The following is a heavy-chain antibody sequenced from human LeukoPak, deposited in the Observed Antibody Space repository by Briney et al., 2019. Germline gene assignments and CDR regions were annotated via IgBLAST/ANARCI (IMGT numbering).Heavy chain of an antibody. CDR1: GYSISSGYY. Sequence: SETLSLTCTVSGYSISSGYYWGWIRQPPGKGLEWIGSIYHSGSTYYNPSLKSRVTISVDTSKNQFSLKLSSVTAADTAVYYCARVSAYYYMDVWGKGTTVTVSS. V-gene: IGHV4-38-2*02. CDR2: IYHSGST. J-gene: IGHJ6*03. CDR3: ARVSAYYYMDV.